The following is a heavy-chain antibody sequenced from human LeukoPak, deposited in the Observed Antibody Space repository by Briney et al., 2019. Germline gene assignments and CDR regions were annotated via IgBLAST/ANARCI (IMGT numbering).Heavy chain of an antibody. Sequence: GGSLRLSCAASGFIFSTYSMNWVRQAPGKGLEWVSYISSSSSTIYYADSVKGRFTISRDNAKNSLYLQMNSLRAEDTAVYYCARDGGPGSDYWGQGTLVTVSS. J-gene: IGHJ4*02. CDR1: GFIFSTYS. D-gene: IGHD3-10*01. V-gene: IGHV3-48*01. CDR3: ARDGGPGSDY. CDR2: ISSSSSTI.